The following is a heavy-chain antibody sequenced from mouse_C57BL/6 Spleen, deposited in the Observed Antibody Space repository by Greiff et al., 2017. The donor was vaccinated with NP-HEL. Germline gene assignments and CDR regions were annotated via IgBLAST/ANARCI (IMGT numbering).Heavy chain of an antibody. J-gene: IGHJ3*01. CDR2: IYPGDGDT. Sequence: QVHVKQSGPELVKPGASVKISCKASGYAFSSSWMNWVKQRPGKGLEWIGRIYPGDGDTNYNGKFKGKATLTADKSSSTAYMQLSSLTSEDSAVYFCARYGYDGYPFAYWGQGTLVTVSA. D-gene: IGHD2-3*01. CDR3: ARYGYDGYPFAY. CDR1: GYAFSSSW. V-gene: IGHV1-82*01.